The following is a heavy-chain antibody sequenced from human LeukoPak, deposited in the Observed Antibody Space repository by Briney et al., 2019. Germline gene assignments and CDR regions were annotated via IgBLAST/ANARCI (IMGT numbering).Heavy chain of an antibody. J-gene: IGHJ4*02. CDR2: INAGNGNI. V-gene: IGHV1-3*01. Sequence: GASVEVSCKTSGYTFTAFGIHWLRQAPGQRLECMGWINAGNGNIYYSPDFQGRVAFTSDKSASTSYMELSSLRSEDTAVYYCARDNSWASARRTNFDYWGQGTLVTVSS. CDR1: GYTFTAFG. CDR3: ARDNSWASARRTNFDY. D-gene: IGHD6-13*01.